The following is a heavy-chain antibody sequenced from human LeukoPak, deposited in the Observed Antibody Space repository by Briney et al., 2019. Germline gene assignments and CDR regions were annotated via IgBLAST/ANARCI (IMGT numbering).Heavy chain of an antibody. V-gene: IGHV3-21*01. CDR1: GFTFSSYG. CDR2: IRSSSSYI. CDR3: ARGYSSRNGFDP. Sequence: PGRSLRLSCAASGFTFSSYGMHWVRQAPGKGLEWVSSIRSSSSYIYYADSVKGRFTISRDNAKNSLYLQMNSLRAEDTAVYYCARGYSSRNGFDPWGQGTLVTVSS. D-gene: IGHD5-18*01. J-gene: IGHJ5*02.